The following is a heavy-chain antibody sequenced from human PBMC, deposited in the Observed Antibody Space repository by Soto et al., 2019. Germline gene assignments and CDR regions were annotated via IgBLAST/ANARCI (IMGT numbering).Heavy chain of an antibody. V-gene: IGHV1-46*03. D-gene: IGHD5-18*01. CDR2: INPSGGST. CDR3: ARDINGYSYGYDY. CDR1: GYTFTSCY. Sequence: QVQLVQSGAEVMKPGASVKVSCKASGYTFTSCYMHWVRQAPGQGLEWMGIINPSGGSTSYAQKFRGRVTMTRATSTSTVYMELSSLRSEDTAVYYCARDINGYSYGYDYWGQGTLVTVSS. J-gene: IGHJ4*02.